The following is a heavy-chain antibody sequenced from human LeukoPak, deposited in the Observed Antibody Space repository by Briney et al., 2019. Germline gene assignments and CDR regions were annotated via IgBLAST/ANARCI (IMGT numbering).Heavy chain of an antibody. D-gene: IGHD5-24*01. CDR1: GFTFSSYS. V-gene: IGHV3-21*01. CDR2: ISSSSSYI. Sequence: PGGSLRLSCAASGFTFSSYSMTWVRRAPGKGLEWVSSISSSSSYIYYADSVKGRFTISRDNAKNSLYLQMNSLRAEDTAVYYCARDGYNSGYFDYWGQGTLVTVSS. CDR3: ARDGYNSGYFDY. J-gene: IGHJ4*02.